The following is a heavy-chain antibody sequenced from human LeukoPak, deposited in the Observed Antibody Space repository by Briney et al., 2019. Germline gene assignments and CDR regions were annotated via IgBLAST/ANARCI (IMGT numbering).Heavy chain of an antibody. CDR1: GFTFSNAW. CDR2: IKSKTDGGTT. J-gene: IGHJ6*03. Sequence: PGGSLRLSCAASGFTFSNAWMSWVRQAPGKGLEWVGRIKSKTDGGTTDYAAPVKGRFTISRDDSKNTLYLQMNSLKTEDTAVYYCITVSVYSSSWYPLYYYYMDVWGKGTTVTVSS. CDR3: ITVSVYSSSWYPLYYYYMDV. V-gene: IGHV3-15*01. D-gene: IGHD6-13*01.